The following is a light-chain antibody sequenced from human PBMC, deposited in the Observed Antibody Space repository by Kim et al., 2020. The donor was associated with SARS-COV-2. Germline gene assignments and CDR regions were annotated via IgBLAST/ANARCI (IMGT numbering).Light chain of an antibody. CDR1: QSVSVN. Sequence: EAVLTQSPATLSVSPGETATLSCRASQSVSVNLAWYQQKPGQSPRLLIFDASTRATGISARFSGSGFGTEFTLTISSLQSEDFAVYVCHQYNNWPPGAFGQGTKLEI. V-gene: IGKV3-15*01. CDR3: HQYNNWPPGA. J-gene: IGKJ2*01. CDR2: DAS.